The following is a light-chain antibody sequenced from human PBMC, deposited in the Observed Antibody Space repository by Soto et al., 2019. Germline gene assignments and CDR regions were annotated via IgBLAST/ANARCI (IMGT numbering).Light chain of an antibody. CDR3: QHYNSHSPT. Sequence: DIQMTQSPSTLSASVGDRVTITCRASQGISSWLAWYQQKPGKAPKLLIYGASTLESGVPSRFSGSGSGTEFTLTISSLQPDDFATFYCQHYNSHSPTFGQGTKVDI. J-gene: IGKJ1*01. CDR1: QGISSW. CDR2: GAS. V-gene: IGKV1-5*01.